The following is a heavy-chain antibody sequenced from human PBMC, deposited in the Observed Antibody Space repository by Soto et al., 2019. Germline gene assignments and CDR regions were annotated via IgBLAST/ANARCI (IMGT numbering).Heavy chain of an antibody. Sequence: LRLPWAASAFTPNPCAMHLGRLLLEKGQEWVSGISWNSGSIGYADSVKGRFTISRDNAKNSLYLQMNSLRAEDTAVYYCARDLHYGFERYGDN. D-gene: IGHD3-10*01. CDR3: ARDLHYGFERYGDN. V-gene: IGHV3-9*02. CDR1: AFTPNPCA. CDR2: ISWNSGSI. J-gene: IGHJ5*01.